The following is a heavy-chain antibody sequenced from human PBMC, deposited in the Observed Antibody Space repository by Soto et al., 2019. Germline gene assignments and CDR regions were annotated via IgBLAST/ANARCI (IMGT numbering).Heavy chain of an antibody. J-gene: IGHJ4*02. CDR3: ARVVDSSGSHRH. Sequence: PGGSLRLSCAASGFTVSNYWMNWVRQAPGKGLVWVSHIKSDGTTSYADSVEGRFTVSRDDAKNTFYLQMNSLRAEDTAVYYCARVVDSSGSHRHWGQGTLVTVSS. V-gene: IGHV3-74*01. CDR1: GFTVSNYW. D-gene: IGHD3-22*01. CDR2: IKSDGTT.